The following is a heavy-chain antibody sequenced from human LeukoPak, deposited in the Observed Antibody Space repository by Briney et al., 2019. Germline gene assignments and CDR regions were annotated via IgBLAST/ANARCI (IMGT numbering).Heavy chain of an antibody. J-gene: IGHJ4*02. D-gene: IGHD3-16*02. CDR1: GFTFSSYG. Sequence: GGSLRLSCAASGFTFSSYGMHWVRQAPGKGLEWVAVISYDGSNKYYADSVKGRFTISRDNAKNSLYLQMNSLRAEDTAVYYCARCSDVWGSYRYFDYWGQGTLVTVSS. CDR3: ARCSDVWGSYRYFDY. CDR2: ISYDGSNK. V-gene: IGHV3-30*03.